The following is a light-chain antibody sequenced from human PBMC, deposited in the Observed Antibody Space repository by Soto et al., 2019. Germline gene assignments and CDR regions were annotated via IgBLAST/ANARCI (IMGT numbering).Light chain of an antibody. CDR1: QSVNSRY. J-gene: IGKJ1*01. CDR2: GTS. Sequence: EIVLTQSPGTLSLSPGERATLSCRASQSVNSRYLAWYQQKPGQAPRLLIYGTSSRATGIPDRFSGSGSGTDFTLTISSLESEDFALYYCQQYGGSLWMFGQGTKVEIK. CDR3: QQYGGSLWM. V-gene: IGKV3-20*01.